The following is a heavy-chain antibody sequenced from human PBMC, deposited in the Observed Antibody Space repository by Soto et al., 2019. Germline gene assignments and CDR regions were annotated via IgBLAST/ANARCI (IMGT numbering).Heavy chain of an antibody. V-gene: IGHV3-33*01. J-gene: IGHJ3*02. CDR1: GFTFSSYG. CDR3: ARGLDVLLWFGESNDAFDI. D-gene: IGHD3-10*01. Sequence: GGSMRLSCAASGFTFSSYGMHRVRQAPGKGLEWVTVIWYDGSNKYYADSVKGRFTISRDNSKNTLYLQMNSLRAEDTAVYYCARGLDVLLWFGESNDAFDIWGQGTMVTVSS. CDR2: IWYDGSNK.